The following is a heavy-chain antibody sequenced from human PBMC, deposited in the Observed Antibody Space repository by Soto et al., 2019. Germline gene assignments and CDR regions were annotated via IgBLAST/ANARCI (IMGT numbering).Heavy chain of an antibody. CDR1: GFTFSSSE. Sequence: GGSLRLSCAVSGFTFSSSEMYWVRQAPGKGLEWISYIHPSGQPIFYADSVKGRFTISRDNANNSLFLQMNSLRAEDTGVYYCARRASLWGQGTMVTVSS. CDR2: IHPSGQPI. J-gene: IGHJ3*01. CDR3: ARRASL. V-gene: IGHV3-48*03. D-gene: IGHD1-26*01.